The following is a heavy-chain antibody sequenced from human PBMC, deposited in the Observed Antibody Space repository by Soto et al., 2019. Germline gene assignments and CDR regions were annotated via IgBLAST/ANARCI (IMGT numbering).Heavy chain of an antibody. CDR2: IWYDGSNK. Sequence: PGGSLRLSCAASGFTFSSYGMHWVRQAPGKGLEWVAVIWYDGSNKYYADSVKGRFTISRDNSKNTLYLQMNSLRAEDTAVYYCARARGYSSGQGFDGMDVWGQGTTVTVSS. D-gene: IGHD6-19*01. CDR1: GFTFSSYG. V-gene: IGHV3-33*01. J-gene: IGHJ6*02. CDR3: ARARGYSSGQGFDGMDV.